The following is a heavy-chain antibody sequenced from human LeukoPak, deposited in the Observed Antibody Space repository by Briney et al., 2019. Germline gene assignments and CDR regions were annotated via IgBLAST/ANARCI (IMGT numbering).Heavy chain of an antibody. J-gene: IGHJ4*02. CDR2: IYYSGST. Sequence: SETLSLTCTVSGVSISNYYRSWIRQPPGKGLEWIGYIYYSGSTNYSPSLQSRATISVDPSKSQFSLRLSSVTAADTAVYYCARDYFGSGFFNYWGQEILVTVSS. CDR3: ARDYFGSGFFNY. V-gene: IGHV4-59*01. D-gene: IGHD3-10*01. CDR1: GVSISNYY.